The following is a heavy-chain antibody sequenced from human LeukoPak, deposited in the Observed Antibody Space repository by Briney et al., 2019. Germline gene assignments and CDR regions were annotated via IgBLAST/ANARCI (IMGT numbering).Heavy chain of an antibody. Sequence: PSETLSLTCSVSGDSISTYWSWLWQPPGKGLEWIGNIYNSANTNYNPSLQSRVTMSVDTSKSQFPLQLTSVSAADTAVYCCARRYSSRSDGNGYYYGHDAFDVWGQGTLVTVSS. J-gene: IGHJ3*01. CDR2: IYNSANT. V-gene: IGHV4-59*08. CDR1: GDSISTY. CDR3: ARRYSSRSDGNGYYYGHDAFDV. D-gene: IGHD3-22*01.